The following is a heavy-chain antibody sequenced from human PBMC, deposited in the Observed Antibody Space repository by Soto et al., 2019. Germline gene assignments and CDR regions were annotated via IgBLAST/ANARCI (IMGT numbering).Heavy chain of an antibody. Sequence: SESLSLTCTVSGGSISSYYWSWIRQPAGKGLEWIGRIYTSGSTNYNPSLKSRVTMSVDTSKNQFSLKLSSVTAADTAVYYCARERRDGYNHRYYYGMDVWGQGTTVTVSS. D-gene: IGHD5-12*01. V-gene: IGHV4-4*07. CDR2: IYTSGST. J-gene: IGHJ6*02. CDR3: ARERRDGYNHRYYYGMDV. CDR1: GGSISSYY.